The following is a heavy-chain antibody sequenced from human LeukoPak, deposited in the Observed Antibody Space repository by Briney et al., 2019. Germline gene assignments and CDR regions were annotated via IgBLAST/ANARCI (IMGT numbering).Heavy chain of an antibody. V-gene: IGHV1-69*13. J-gene: IGHJ4*02. Sequence: GASVKVSCKASGGTFSSYAISWVRQAPGQGLEWMGGIIPIFGTANYAQKFQGRVTITADESTSTAYMELSSLRSEDTAVYYCAKNRVTFGGVIVNFDYWGQGTLVTVSS. CDR2: IIPIFGTA. CDR3: AKNRVTFGGVIVNFDY. D-gene: IGHD3-16*02. CDR1: GGTFSSYA.